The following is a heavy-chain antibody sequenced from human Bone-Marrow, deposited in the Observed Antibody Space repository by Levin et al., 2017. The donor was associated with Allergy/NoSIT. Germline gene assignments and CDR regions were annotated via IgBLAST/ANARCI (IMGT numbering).Heavy chain of an antibody. CDR2: IKQDGSEK. CDR3: ARDRKYYDFWSGDKEGGIDY. J-gene: IGHJ4*02. Sequence: GESLKISCAASGFTFSSYWMSWVRQAPGKGLEWVANIKQDGSEKYYVDSVKGRFTISRDNAKNSLYLQMNSLRAEDTAVYYCARDRKYYDFWSGDKEGGIDYWGQGTLVTVSS. V-gene: IGHV3-7*01. D-gene: IGHD3-3*01. CDR1: GFTFSSYW.